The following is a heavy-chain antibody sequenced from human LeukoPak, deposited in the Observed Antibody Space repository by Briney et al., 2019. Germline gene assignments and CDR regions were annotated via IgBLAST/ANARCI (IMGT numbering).Heavy chain of an antibody. CDR3: ARQGPSMVREPYYYYMDV. D-gene: IGHD3-10*01. CDR2: INHSGST. Sequence: SSETLSLTCAVYGGSFSGYYWSWIRQPPGKGLEWIGEINHSGSTNYNPSLKSRVTISVDTSKNQFSLKLSSVTAADTAVYYCARQGPSMVREPYYYYMDVWGKGTTVTISS. J-gene: IGHJ6*03. V-gene: IGHV4-34*01. CDR1: GGSFSGYY.